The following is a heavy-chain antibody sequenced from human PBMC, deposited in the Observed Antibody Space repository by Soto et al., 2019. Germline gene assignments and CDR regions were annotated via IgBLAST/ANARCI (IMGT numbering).Heavy chain of an antibody. D-gene: IGHD1-1*01. J-gene: IGHJ6*02. CDR1: GSTFSSYA. Sequence: LRLSCAASGSTFSSYAMSWVRQAPGKGLEWVSAISGSGGSTYYADSVKGRFTISRDNSKNTLYLQMNSLRAEDTAVYYCTWTTPLVLGCYYGMDVWGQGTTVTVSS. V-gene: IGHV3-23*01. CDR3: TWTTPLVLGCYYGMDV. CDR2: ISGSGGST.